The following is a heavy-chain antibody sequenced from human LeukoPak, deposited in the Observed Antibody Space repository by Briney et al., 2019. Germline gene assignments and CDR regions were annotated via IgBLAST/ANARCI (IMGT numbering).Heavy chain of an antibody. CDR2: IWYDGSNK. J-gene: IGHJ1*01. CDR1: GFTFSSYG. Sequence: GGSLRLSCAASGFTFSSYGMHWVRQAPGKGLEWVAVIWYDGSNKYYADSVKGRFTTSRDNSKNTLYLQMNSLRAEDTAVYYCARGDYDFWRRGEYFQHWGQGTLVTVSS. D-gene: IGHD3-3*01. CDR3: ARGDYDFWRRGEYFQH. V-gene: IGHV3-33*01.